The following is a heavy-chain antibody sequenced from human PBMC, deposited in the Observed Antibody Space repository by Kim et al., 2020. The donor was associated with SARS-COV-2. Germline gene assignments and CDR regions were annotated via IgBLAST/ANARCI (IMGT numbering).Heavy chain of an antibody. CDR2: MYDSGKT. CDR1: GGSVSSGNYY. CDR3: ARDLGMGGSGASNEAFDV. Sequence: SETLSLTCTVSGGSVSSGNYYWSWIRQPPGKAPEWIGFMYDSGKTLYNPSLKSRVSITVDTSKNQFSLKLQPVIGADTAVYFCARDLGMGGSGASNEAFDVWGQGTMVVVSS. D-gene: IGHD7-27*01. V-gene: IGHV4-30-4*01. J-gene: IGHJ3*01.